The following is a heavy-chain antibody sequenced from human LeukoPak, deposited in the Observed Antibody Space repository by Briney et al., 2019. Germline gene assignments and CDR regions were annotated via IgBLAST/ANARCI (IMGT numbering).Heavy chain of an antibody. CDR3: AKRAVAGAYFDY. D-gene: IGHD6-19*01. Sequence: GGSHSLFCTPSGFTFGDYAMSWVRQAPGKGLEWVSAISGSGGSTYYADSVKGRFTISRDNSKNTLYLQMNSLRAEDTAVYYCAKRAVAGAYFDYWGQGTLVTVSS. CDR2: ISGSGGST. CDR1: GFTFGDYA. V-gene: IGHV3-23*01. J-gene: IGHJ4*02.